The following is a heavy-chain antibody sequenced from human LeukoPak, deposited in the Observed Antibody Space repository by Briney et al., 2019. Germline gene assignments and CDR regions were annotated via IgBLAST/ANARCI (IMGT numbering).Heavy chain of an antibody. CDR1: GFTFSSYG. Sequence: PGGPLRLSCAASGFTFSSYGMHWVRQAPGKGLEWVAFIRYDGSNKYYADSVKGRFTISRDNSKNTLYLQMNSLRAEDTAVYYCAKGRSSGYYSDYWGQGTLVTVSS. CDR2: IRYDGSNK. CDR3: AKGRSSGYYSDY. D-gene: IGHD3-22*01. J-gene: IGHJ4*02. V-gene: IGHV3-30*02.